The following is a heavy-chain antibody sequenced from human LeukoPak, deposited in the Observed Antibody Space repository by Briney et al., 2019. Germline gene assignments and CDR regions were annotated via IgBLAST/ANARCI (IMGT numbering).Heavy chain of an antibody. D-gene: IGHD3-22*01. CDR3: TTLGYHLDS. CDR1: GFAFSAYE. V-gene: IGHV3-48*03. J-gene: IGHJ4*02. Sequence: GGALTLSCAVSGFAFSAYEMNWVRQAPGKGLEWVAYFAGSDTTKYYADSVRGRFTISRDDAKNSLYLQMNSLRAEDTALYYCTTLGYHLDSWGQGTLVTVSS. CDR2: FAGSDTTK.